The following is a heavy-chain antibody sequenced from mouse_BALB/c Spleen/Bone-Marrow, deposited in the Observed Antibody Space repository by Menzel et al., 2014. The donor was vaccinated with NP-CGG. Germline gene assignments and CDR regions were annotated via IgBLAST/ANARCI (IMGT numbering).Heavy chain of an antibody. CDR2: IHPNSGNT. D-gene: IGHD4-1*01. Sequence: QVQLQQSGSVLVRPGASVKLSCKASGYTFTSSRMHWAKQRPGQGLEWIGEIHPNSGNTNYNEKFKGKATLTVDTSSSTAYVDLSSLTSEDSAVYYCARYWSGFAYWGQGTLVTVSA. CDR3: ARYWSGFAY. V-gene: IGHV1S130*01. J-gene: IGHJ3*01. CDR1: GYTFTSSR.